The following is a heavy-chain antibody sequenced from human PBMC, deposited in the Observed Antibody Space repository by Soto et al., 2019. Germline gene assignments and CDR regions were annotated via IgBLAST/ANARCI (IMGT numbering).Heavy chain of an antibody. J-gene: IGHJ4*02. CDR3: AKDPDYGGLRTLDY. CDR2: ISGSGGST. V-gene: IGHV3-23*01. CDR1: GFTFSSYA. D-gene: IGHD4-17*01. Sequence: EVLLLESGGGLVQPGGSLRLSCAASGFTFSSYAMSWVRQAPGKGLEWVSAISGSGGSTYYADSVKGRFTISRDNSKNTLYLQMNSLRAEDTAVYYCAKDPDYGGLRTLDYWGQGTLVTVSS.